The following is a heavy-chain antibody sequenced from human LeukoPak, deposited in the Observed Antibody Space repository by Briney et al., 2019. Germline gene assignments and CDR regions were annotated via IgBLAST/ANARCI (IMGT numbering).Heavy chain of an antibody. CDR2: INHSGST. CDR1: GGSFSGYY. V-gene: IGHV4-34*01. D-gene: IGHD6-13*01. J-gene: IGHJ2*01. CDR3: ARVYYSNSYDYWYFDL. Sequence: SETLSLTCAVYGGSFSGYYWSWIRQPPGKGLEWIGEINHSGSTNYNPSLKSRVTTSVDTSKNQFPLKLSSVTAADTAVYYCARVYYSNSYDYWYFDLWGRGTLVTVSS.